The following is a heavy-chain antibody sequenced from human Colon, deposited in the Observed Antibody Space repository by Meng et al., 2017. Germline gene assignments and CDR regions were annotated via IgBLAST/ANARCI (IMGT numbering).Heavy chain of an antibody. CDR3: ARRNSNNWFDP. V-gene: IGHV4-4*02. CDR1: GASISGDNW. D-gene: IGHD2/OR15-2a*01. Sequence: QVQLQESGPGLVKPSGTLSLTCAVSGASISGDNWWSWVRQTPGKGLEWLGEILHSGTSNYNPSLKSRVTISVDKSKNQFSLRLSSVTAADTAVYYCARRNSNNWFDPWGQGILVTVSS. J-gene: IGHJ5*02. CDR2: ILHSGTS.